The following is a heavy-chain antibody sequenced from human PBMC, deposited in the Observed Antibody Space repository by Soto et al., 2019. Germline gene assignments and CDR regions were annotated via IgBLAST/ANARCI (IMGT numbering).Heavy chain of an antibody. CDR1: GFTFSSYA. D-gene: IGHD2-15*01. V-gene: IGHV3-30-3*01. J-gene: IGHJ4*02. CDR3: ARAVGYCSGGSCSSFDY. Sequence: GGSLRLSCAASGFTFSSYAMHWVRQAPGKGLEWVAVISYDGSNKYYADSVKGRFTISRDNSKNTLYLQMNSLRAEDTAVYYCARAVGYCSGGSCSSFDYWGQGTLVTVSS. CDR2: ISYDGSNK.